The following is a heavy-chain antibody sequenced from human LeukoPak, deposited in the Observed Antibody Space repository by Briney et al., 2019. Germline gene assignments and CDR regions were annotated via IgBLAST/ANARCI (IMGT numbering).Heavy chain of an antibody. Sequence: PGGSLRLSCAASGFTFSSYWMSWVRQAPGRGLEWVANIKQDGSEKYYVDSVKGRFTISRDNAKNSLYLQKNSLRAEDTAVYYCAREGGWSPLDYWGQGTLVTVSS. J-gene: IGHJ4*02. CDR1: GFTFSSYW. CDR3: AREGGWSPLDY. CDR2: IKQDGSEK. V-gene: IGHV3-7*01. D-gene: IGHD6-19*01.